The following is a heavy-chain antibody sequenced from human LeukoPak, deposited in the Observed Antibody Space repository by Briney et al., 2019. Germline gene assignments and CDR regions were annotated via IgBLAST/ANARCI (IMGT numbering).Heavy chain of an antibody. CDR1: GFTFSSYS. D-gene: IGHD3-3*01. V-gene: IGHV3-21*01. Sequence: GGSLRLSCAASGFTFSSYSMNWVRQAPGKGLEWVSSISSSSSYIYYADSVKGRFTISRDNAKNSLYLQMYSLRAEDTAVYYCARDRTIFGVVNYGMDVWGQGTTVTVSS. J-gene: IGHJ6*02. CDR2: ISSSSSYI. CDR3: ARDRTIFGVVNYGMDV.